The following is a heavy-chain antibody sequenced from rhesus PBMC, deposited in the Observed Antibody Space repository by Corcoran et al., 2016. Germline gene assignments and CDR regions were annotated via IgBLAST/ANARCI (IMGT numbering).Heavy chain of an antibody. Sequence: VQLVEAGGGLEKPGGSLVLPCAASGFPFRGYAMHWVRQAPGKGLEWVSAISSGGSTYFADSVKGRFTISRDNSKNTLSLQLNSLRAEDTAVYHCAKDLGTWSFDYWGQGVLVTVSS. J-gene: IGHJ4*01. D-gene: IGHD6-13*01. CDR1: GFPFRGYA. V-gene: IGHV3-103*01. CDR2: ISSGGST. CDR3: AKDLGTWSFDY.